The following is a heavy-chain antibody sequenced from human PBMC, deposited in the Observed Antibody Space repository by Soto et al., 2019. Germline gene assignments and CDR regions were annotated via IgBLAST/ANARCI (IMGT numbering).Heavy chain of an antibody. CDR3: ARDPSYYGMDV. V-gene: IGHV1-3*01. J-gene: IGHJ6*02. CDR1: GYTFTSYY. CDR2: INAGNGNT. Sequence: GASVKVSCKASGYTFTSYYMHWVRQAPGQRLEWMGWINAGNGNTKYSQKFQGRVTITRDTSASTAYMELSSLRSEDTAVYYCARDPSYYGMDVWGQGTTVTVSS.